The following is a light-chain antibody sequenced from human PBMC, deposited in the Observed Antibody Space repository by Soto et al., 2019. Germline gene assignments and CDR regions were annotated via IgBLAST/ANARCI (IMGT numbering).Light chain of an antibody. J-gene: IGLJ1*01. V-gene: IGLV2-14*03. Sequence: QSVLAQPASVSGSPGQSITISCTGTSSDVGGFNYVSWYQQYPGKAPKLLIYDVSNRPSGVSNRLSGSKSGNTASLTISGLQAEDEADYYCSSYTSNNTHVFGTGTKVTVL. CDR1: SSDVGGFNY. CDR3: SSYTSNNTHV. CDR2: DVS.